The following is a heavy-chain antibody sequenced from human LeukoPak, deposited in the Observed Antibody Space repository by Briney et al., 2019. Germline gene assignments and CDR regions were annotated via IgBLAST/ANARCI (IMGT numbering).Heavy chain of an antibody. J-gene: IGHJ6*02. CDR3: ARFTSRFCGGGCYEGLYYSGMDV. Sequence: SVKVSCKTSGGTFNNYAISWVRQAPGQGLEGMGRVVPMCGIRNYPQTLRGRVNNTTDKAANTVYMELRSLRAEDTAIYYCARFTSRFCGGGCYEGLYYSGMDVWGQGTTVTVSS. V-gene: IGHV1-69*04. CDR1: GGTFNNYA. D-gene: IGHD2-21*02. CDR2: VVPMCGIR.